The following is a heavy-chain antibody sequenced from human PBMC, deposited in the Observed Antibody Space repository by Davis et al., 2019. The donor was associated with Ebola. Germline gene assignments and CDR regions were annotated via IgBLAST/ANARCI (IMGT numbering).Heavy chain of an antibody. V-gene: IGHV3-33*01. Sequence: GESLKISCAASGFTFSSYGMHWVRQAPGKGLEWVAVIWYDGSNKYYADSVKGRFTISRDNSKNSLYLQMNSLRAEDTAVYYCARGSYVFDYWGQGTLVSVSS. CDR2: IWYDGSNK. J-gene: IGHJ4*02. CDR3: ARGSYVFDY. D-gene: IGHD3-10*02. CDR1: GFTFSSYG.